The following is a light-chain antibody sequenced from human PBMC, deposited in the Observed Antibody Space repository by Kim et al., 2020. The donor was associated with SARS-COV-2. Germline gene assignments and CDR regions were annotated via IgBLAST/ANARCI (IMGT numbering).Light chain of an antibody. V-gene: IGKV1-27*01. CDR3: QTYNVAPLT. Sequence: DIQMAQSPSSLSASVGDRVTITCRASQGSSSYLAWYQQKPGKVPKLLIYEASALQSGVPSRFSGSRSGTEFTLTISSLQPEDVATYYCQTYNVAPLTFGGGTKLEI. CDR1: QGSSSY. J-gene: IGKJ4*01. CDR2: EAS.